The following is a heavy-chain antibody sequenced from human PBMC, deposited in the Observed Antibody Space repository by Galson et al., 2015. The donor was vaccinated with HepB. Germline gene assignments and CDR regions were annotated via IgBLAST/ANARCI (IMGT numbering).Heavy chain of an antibody. J-gene: IGHJ3*02. CDR2: IYPGDSDT. CDR3: ARQGPNYYDSSGYYLGVDAFDI. V-gene: IGHV5-51*01. D-gene: IGHD3-22*01. Sequence: QSGAEVKKPGESLKISCKGSGYSFTSYWIGWVRQMPGKGLEWMGIIYPGDSDTRYSPSFQGQVTISADKSISTAYLQWSSLKASDTAMYYCARQGPNYYDSSGYYLGVDAFDIWGQGTMVTVSS. CDR1: GYSFTSYW.